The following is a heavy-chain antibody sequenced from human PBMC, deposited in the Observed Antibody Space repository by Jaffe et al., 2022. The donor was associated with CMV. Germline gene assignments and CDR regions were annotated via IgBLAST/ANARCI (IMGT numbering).Heavy chain of an antibody. CDR3: ARDNGDSSSPVYYYYYMDV. D-gene: IGHD6-6*01. V-gene: IGHV1-69*09. CDR1: GGTFSSYA. J-gene: IGHJ6*03. CDR2: IIPILGIA. Sequence: QVQLVQSGAEVKKPGSSVKVSCKASGGTFSSYAISWVRQAPGQGLEWMGRIIPILGIANYAQKFQGRVTITADKSTSTAYMELSSLRSEDTAVYYCARDNGDSSSPVYYYYYMDVWGKGTTVTVSS.